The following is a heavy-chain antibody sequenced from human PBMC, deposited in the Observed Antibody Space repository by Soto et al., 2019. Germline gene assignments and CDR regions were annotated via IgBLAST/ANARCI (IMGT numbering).Heavy chain of an antibody. D-gene: IGHD5-18*01. V-gene: IGHV3-30*18. J-gene: IGHJ4*02. CDR1: GFIFSNYG. Sequence: QVHLVESGGGVVQPERSLRLSCAASGFIFSNYGMHWVRQAPGKGLEWVAVVSSAGSTKYYADSVKGRFTISRDNSKNTVFLQMNSLKAKDTAVYYCAKDLGYSYGGLFDYWGQGTLVTVSS. CDR2: VSSAGSTK. CDR3: AKDLGYSYGGLFDY.